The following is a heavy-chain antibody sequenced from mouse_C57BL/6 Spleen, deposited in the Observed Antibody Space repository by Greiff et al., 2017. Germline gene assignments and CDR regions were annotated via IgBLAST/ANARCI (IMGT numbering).Heavy chain of an antibody. Sequence: EVQLQQSGPELVKPGASVKIPCKASGYTFTDYNMDWVKQSHGKSLEWIGDINPNNGGTIYNQKFKGKATLTVDKSSSTADMELRSLTSEDTAVYYCARRYYYGSSYWDFDVWGTGTTVTVSS. V-gene: IGHV1-18*01. J-gene: IGHJ1*03. CDR2: INPNNGGT. CDR1: GYTFTDYN. D-gene: IGHD1-1*01. CDR3: ARRYYYGSSYWDFDV.